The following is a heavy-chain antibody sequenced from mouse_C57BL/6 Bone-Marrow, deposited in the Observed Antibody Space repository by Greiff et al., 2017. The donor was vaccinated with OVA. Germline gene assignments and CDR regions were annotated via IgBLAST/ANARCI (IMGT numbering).Heavy chain of an antibody. D-gene: IGHD1-1*02. Sequence: VQLQQSGAELARPGASVTLSCKASGYTFTSYGISWVKQRTGQGLEWIGEIYPRSGNTYYNEKFKGKATLTADKSSSTAYMELRSLTSEDSAVYFCARWVARDDWGQGTPLSVSS. CDR2: IYPRSGNT. CDR3: ARWVARDD. J-gene: IGHJ2*01. V-gene: IGHV1-81*01. CDR1: GYTFTSYG.